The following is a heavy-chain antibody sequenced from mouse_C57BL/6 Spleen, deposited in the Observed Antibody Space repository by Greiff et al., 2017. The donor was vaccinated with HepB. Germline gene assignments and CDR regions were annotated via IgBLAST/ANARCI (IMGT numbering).Heavy chain of an antibody. J-gene: IGHJ4*01. CDR3: ARAYYYGSPMDY. V-gene: IGHV5-17*01. CDR1: GFTFSDYG. D-gene: IGHD1-1*01. Sequence: DVHLVESGGGLVKPGGSLKLSCAASGFTFSDYGMHWVRQAPEKGLEWVAYISSGSSTIYYADTVKGRFTISKDNAKNTLFLQMTSLRSEDTAMYYCARAYYYGSPMDYWGQGTSDTVSS. CDR2: ISSGSSTI.